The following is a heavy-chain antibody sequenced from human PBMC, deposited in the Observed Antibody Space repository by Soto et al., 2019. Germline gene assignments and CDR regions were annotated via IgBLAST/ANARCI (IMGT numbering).Heavy chain of an antibody. V-gene: IGHV3-33*01. CDR3: ARDALIFSGGYYFDY. CDR2: IWYDGSNK. CDR1: GFTFSSYG. J-gene: IGHJ4*02. Sequence: GGSLRLSCAASGFTFSSYGMHWVRQAPGKGLEWVAVIWYDGSNKYYADSVKGRFTISRDNSKNTLYLQMNNLRAEDTAVYYCARDALIFSGGYYFDYWGQGTLVTVSS. D-gene: IGHD2-15*01.